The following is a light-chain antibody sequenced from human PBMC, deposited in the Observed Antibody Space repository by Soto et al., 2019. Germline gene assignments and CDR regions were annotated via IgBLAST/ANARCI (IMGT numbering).Light chain of an antibody. CDR1: QSVGSTY. J-gene: IGKJ3*01. CDR2: GVS. Sequence: EIVLTQSPGTLSLSPGERATLSCRASQSVGSTYLAWYQQKPGQAPKLLIYGVSSRATGIPDRFSGSGSGTDFTLTISRLEPEDFVVYYCQQYGTSPLTFGPGTKVDL. CDR3: QQYGTSPLT. V-gene: IGKV3-20*01.